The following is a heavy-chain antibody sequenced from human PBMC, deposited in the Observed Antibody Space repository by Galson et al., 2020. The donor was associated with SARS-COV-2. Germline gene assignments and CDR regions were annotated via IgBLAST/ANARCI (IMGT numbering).Heavy chain of an antibody. D-gene: IGHD6-19*01. V-gene: IGHV3-30*04. J-gene: IGHJ4*02. CDR1: GFSFSSYA. Sequence: GGSLRLSCAASGFSFSSYAMHWVRQAPGKGLEWVAVISYDGSNKYYADSVKGRFTISRDNSKNTLYLQMNSLRGEDTAVYYCARDLGSGCYYFDYWGQGTLVTVSS. CDR3: ARDLGSGCYYFDY. CDR2: ISYDGSNK.